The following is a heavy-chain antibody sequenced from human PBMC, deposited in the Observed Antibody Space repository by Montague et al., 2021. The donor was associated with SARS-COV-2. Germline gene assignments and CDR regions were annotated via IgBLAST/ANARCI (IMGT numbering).Heavy chain of an antibody. CDR1: GFSLSTSGMR. CDR2: IDWDDDK. J-gene: IGHJ4*02. Sequence: PALVKPTQTLTLTCTLSGFSLSTSGMRASWIRQPPGKALEWLARIDWDDDKFYSTSLKTRLTISKDASKNQVVLTMTNMDPVDTATYYCARPYYDILTAYYTPFDYWGQGTLVTVSS. CDR3: ARPYYDILTAYYTPFDY. V-gene: IGHV2-70*04. D-gene: IGHD3-9*01.